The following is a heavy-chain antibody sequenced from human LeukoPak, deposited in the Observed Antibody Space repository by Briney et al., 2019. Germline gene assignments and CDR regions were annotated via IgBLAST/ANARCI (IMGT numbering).Heavy chain of an antibody. CDR1: GGSIRSRSYY. V-gene: IGHV4-39*01. CDR2: IYYSGST. CDR3: ASHDVSSLPYDDVRVRAFDI. D-gene: IGHD3-3*01. Sequence: SETLSLTCTVSGGSIRSRSYYCGWIRQPPGKGLEWIGSIYYSGSTYYNPSLRSRVTISVDTSKNQFSLKLSSVTAADTAVYYCASHDVSSLPYDDVRVRAFDIWGQGTMVTVSS. J-gene: IGHJ3*02.